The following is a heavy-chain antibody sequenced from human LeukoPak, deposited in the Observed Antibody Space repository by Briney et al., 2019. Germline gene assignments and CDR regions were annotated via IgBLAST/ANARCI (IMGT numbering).Heavy chain of an antibody. CDR1: GYSISSGYY. D-gene: IGHD5-18*01. Sequence: PSETLSLTCTVSGYSISSGYYWGWIRQPPGKGLEWIGSIYHSGSTYYNPSLKSRVTISVDTSKNQFSLKLSSVTAADTAVYYCARDGYSYVGGLDYWGQGTLVTVSS. CDR3: ARDGYSYVGGLDY. J-gene: IGHJ4*02. CDR2: IYHSGST. V-gene: IGHV4-38-2*02.